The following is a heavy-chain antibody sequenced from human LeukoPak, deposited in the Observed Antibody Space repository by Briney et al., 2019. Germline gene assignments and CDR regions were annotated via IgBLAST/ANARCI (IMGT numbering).Heavy chain of an antibody. Sequence: SETLSLTCTVSGGSISSGGYYWSWIRQPPGKGLEWIGYIFHTGNTYYNPSLKSRVTISVDTSKNQFSLKLSSVTAADTAVYYCAKGYSSSPGMFDYWGQGTLVTVSS. D-gene: IGHD6-13*01. CDR1: GGSISSGGYY. CDR2: IFHTGNT. CDR3: AKGYSSSPGMFDY. V-gene: IGHV4-30-2*01. J-gene: IGHJ4*02.